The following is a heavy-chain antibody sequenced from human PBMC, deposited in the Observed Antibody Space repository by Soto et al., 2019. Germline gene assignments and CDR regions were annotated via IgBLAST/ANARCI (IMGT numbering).Heavy chain of an antibody. CDR1: GGSFSGYY. Sequence: SETLSLTCAFYGGSFSGYYWSWIRQPPGKGLEWIGEINHSGSTNYNPSLKSRVTISVDTSKNQFSLKLSSVTAADTAVYYCARDVLRFLEWHGGWFDPWGQGTLVTVSS. CDR2: INHSGST. V-gene: IGHV4-34*01. J-gene: IGHJ5*02. D-gene: IGHD3-3*01. CDR3: ARDVLRFLEWHGGWFDP.